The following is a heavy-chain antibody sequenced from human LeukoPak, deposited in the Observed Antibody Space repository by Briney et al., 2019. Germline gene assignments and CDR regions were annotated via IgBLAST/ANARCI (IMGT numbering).Heavy chain of an antibody. CDR3: ARDPGSSSFDY. J-gene: IGHJ4*02. D-gene: IGHD6-13*01. CDR2: INQDGSVK. CDR1: GFTFSDSW. Sequence: GGSLRLSCAASGFTFSDSWMTWVRQTPGKWLEFVANINQDGSVKNYVGSVKGRFSISRDNAKNSLYLQMNSLRADDTAIYYCARDPGSSSFDYWGQGTLVTVSS. V-gene: IGHV3-7*01.